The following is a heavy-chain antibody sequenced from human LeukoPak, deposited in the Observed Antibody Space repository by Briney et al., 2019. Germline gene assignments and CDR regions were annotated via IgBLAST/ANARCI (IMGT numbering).Heavy chain of an antibody. CDR1: GYTFTSYD. V-gene: IGHV1-8*01. CDR3: ASGGYCSSTSCQYGNAFDI. Sequence: ASVKVSCKASGYTFTSYDINWVRQATGQGLEWMGWMNPNSGNTGYAQKFQGRVTMTRNTSISTAYMELSNLRSEDTAVYYCASGGYCSSTSCQYGNAFDIWGQGTMVTVSS. D-gene: IGHD2-2*01. J-gene: IGHJ3*02. CDR2: MNPNSGNT.